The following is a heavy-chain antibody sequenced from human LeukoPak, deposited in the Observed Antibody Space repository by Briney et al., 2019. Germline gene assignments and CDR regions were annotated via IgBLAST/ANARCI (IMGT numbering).Heavy chain of an antibody. CDR1: GGSISGYF. CDR3: ARYGITIVRGGKYYFDS. D-gene: IGHD3-10*01. Sequence: SETLSLTCTVSGGSISGYFWSWIRQPPGKGLEWIGYIHYSGSTNYNPSLNSRVTISVDTSKDQFSLRLSSVTAADTAVYYCARYGITIVRGGKYYFDSWGQGTLVTVSS. CDR2: IHYSGST. V-gene: IGHV4-59*08. J-gene: IGHJ4*02.